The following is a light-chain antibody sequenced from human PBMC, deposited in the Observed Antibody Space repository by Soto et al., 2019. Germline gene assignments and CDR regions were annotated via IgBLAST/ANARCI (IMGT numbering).Light chain of an antibody. CDR2: KAS. J-gene: IGKJ1*01. CDR3: QQYNSYSKT. Sequence: DIQMTQSPSTLSASVGDRVTITCRASQSISSWLAWYQQKPGKAPKLLIYKASSLESGVQSRFSGSGSGTECTLTISSLQPDDFATDYCQQYNSYSKTCGQGTKVEIK. V-gene: IGKV1-5*03. CDR1: QSISSW.